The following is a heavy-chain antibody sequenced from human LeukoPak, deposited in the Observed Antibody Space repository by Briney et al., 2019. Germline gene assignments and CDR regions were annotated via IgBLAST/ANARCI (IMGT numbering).Heavy chain of an antibody. D-gene: IGHD6-13*01. CDR2: ISSSSSTI. J-gene: IGHJ4*02. V-gene: IGHV3-48*01. Sequence: GGSLRLSCAASGFTFSSYSMNWVRQAPGKGLEWVSYISSSSSTIYYADSVKGRFTISRDNAKNSLYLQMNSLRAEDTAVYYCVREYSSSWLGYWGQGTLVTVSS. CDR3: VREYSSSWLGY. CDR1: GFTFSSYS.